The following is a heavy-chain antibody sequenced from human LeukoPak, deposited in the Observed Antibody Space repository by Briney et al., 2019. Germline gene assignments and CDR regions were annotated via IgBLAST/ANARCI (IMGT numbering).Heavy chain of an antibody. CDR1: GFTFSDFG. CDR3: AKGWFSLRAEYFQH. Sequence: GGSLRLSCTAYGFTFSDFGTHWVRQAPGKGLEWMAVISNDGNNQYYGDSVKGRFTISRDNSKNTLYLRMNTLKPEDTAVYYCAKGWFSLRAEYFQHWGPCTLVIVSS. J-gene: IGHJ1*01. D-gene: IGHD3-10*01. CDR2: ISNDGNNQ. V-gene: IGHV3-30*18.